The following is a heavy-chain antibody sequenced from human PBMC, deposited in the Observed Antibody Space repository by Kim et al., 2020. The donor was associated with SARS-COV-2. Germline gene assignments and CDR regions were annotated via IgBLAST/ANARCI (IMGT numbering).Heavy chain of an antibody. V-gene: IGHV3-23*01. Sequence: GGSLRLSCAASGFTFNTYAMSWVRQAPGKGLEWVSVICASGGSTYYADSVKGRFTISSDTSKNMLYLQMNSLRVENTAVYYGTKSVVASGGWHGGDSLG. CDR2: ICASGGST. CDR1: GFTFNTYA. CDR3: TKSVVASGGWHGGDS. D-gene: IGHD2-15*01. J-gene: IGHJ5*01.